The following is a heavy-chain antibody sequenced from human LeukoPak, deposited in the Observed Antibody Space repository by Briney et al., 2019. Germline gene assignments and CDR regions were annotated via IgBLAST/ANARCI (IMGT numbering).Heavy chain of an antibody. CDR1: GDSISSSSYY. Sequence: SETLSLTCTVSGDSISSSSYYWGWIRQPPGKGLEWIGSIYYSGSTYYNPSLKSRVTISVDTSKNQFSLKLSSVTAADTAVYYCARTHYDSSPPLFDIWGQGTTVTVSS. V-gene: IGHV4-39*07. CDR2: IYYSGST. CDR3: ARTHYDSSPPLFDI. J-gene: IGHJ3*02. D-gene: IGHD3-22*01.